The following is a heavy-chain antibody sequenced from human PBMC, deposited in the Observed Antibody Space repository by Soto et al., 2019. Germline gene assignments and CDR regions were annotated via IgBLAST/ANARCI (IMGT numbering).Heavy chain of an antibody. J-gene: IGHJ4*02. V-gene: IGHV4-39*02. D-gene: IGHD6-19*01. CDR3: AREYTGAGTSDY. CDR1: GGSISSSSYY. CDR2: IYYSGST. Sequence: SETLSLTCTVSGGSISSSSYYWGWIRQPPGKGLEWIGSIYYSGSTYYNPSLKSRVTISVDTSKNQFSLKLSSVTAADTAVYYCAREYTGAGTSDYWGQGTLVTVSS.